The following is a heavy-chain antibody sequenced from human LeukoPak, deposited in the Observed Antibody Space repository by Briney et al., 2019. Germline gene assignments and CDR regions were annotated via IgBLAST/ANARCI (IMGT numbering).Heavy chain of an antibody. D-gene: IGHD6-19*01. CDR2: ISYDGSSK. J-gene: IGHJ4*02. CDR3: ASRAIAVANA. CDR1: GFTFSDYY. V-gene: IGHV3-30*03. Sequence: GGSLRLSCAAFGFTFSDYYMSWIRQAPGKGLEWVAVISYDGSSKYYADSVKGRFTISRDNSKNTLYLQMNSLRAEDTAVYYCASRAIAVANARGQGTLVTVSS.